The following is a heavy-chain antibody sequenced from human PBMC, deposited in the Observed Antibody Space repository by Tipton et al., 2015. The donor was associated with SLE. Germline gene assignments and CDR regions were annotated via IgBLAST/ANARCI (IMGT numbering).Heavy chain of an antibody. CDR2: IYYSGST. CDR1: GGSISSSSYH. CDR3: ARDRITGTTNYFDY. Sequence: TLSLTCTVSGGSISSSSYHWGWIRQPPGKGLEWIGSIYYSGSTYYNPSLKSRVTISVDTSKNQFSLKLSSVTAADTAVYYCARDRITGTTNYFDYWGQGTLVTVSS. V-gene: IGHV4-39*07. D-gene: IGHD1-20*01. J-gene: IGHJ4*02.